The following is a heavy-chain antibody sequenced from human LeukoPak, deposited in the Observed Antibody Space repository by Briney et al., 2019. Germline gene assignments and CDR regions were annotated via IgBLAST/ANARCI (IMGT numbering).Heavy chain of an antibody. Sequence: PGGSLRLSCAAFGFTFSTYSMNWVRQAPGKGLEWVSAISSDSNYIYYADSVKGRFTISRDNAKNSLYLQMNSLRAEDTAVYYCAKVPPPFSHPHGSGSHFDYWGQGTLVTVSS. J-gene: IGHJ4*02. CDR3: AKVPPPFSHPHGSGSHFDY. V-gene: IGHV3-21*01. CDR1: GFTFSTYS. CDR2: ISSDSNYI. D-gene: IGHD3-10*01.